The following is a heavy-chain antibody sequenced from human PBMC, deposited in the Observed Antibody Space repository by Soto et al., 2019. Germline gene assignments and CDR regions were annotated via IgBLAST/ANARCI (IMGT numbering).Heavy chain of an antibody. D-gene: IGHD1-1*01. CDR3: ATSYGNAWYTC. CDR1: GGSISSSNW. V-gene: IGHV4-4*02. J-gene: IGHJ4*02. Sequence: PSETLSLTCAVSGGSISSSNWWSWVRQPPGKGLEWIGEIYHSGSTNYNPSLKSRVTISVDKSKNQFTLKLSSVTAADTAVYYGATSYGNAWYTCWGQGTQVTFSS. CDR2: IYHSGST.